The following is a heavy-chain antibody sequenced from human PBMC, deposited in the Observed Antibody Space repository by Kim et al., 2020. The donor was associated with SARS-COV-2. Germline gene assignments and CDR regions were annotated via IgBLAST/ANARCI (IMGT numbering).Heavy chain of an antibody. V-gene: IGHV3-7*03. CDR3: TRAGGWY. J-gene: IGHJ4*02. D-gene: IGHD3-16*01. Sequence: GGSLRLSCAVSGLTISSYWMSWVRQAPGKGLEWVANIRQDGNEKYYVDSVKGRFTISRDNAKNSLYLQMNRLRVEDTAVYYCTRAGGWYWGQGSLVTVSS. CDR2: IRQDGNEK. CDR1: GLTISSYW.